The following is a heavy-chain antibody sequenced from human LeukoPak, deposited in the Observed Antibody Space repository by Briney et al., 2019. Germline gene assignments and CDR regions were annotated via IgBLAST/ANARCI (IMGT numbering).Heavy chain of an antibody. CDR2: ISPIFGTA. J-gene: IGHJ4*02. CDR1: GGTFSSYA. V-gene: IGHV1-69*13. Sequence: SVTVSCTASGGTFSSYAISWVRQAPGQGLEWMGGISPIFGTANYAQKFQGRVTITADESTSTAYMELSSLRSEDTAVYYCARGWVEMATMSWVYWGQGTLVTVSS. CDR3: ARGWVEMATMSWVY. D-gene: IGHD5-24*01.